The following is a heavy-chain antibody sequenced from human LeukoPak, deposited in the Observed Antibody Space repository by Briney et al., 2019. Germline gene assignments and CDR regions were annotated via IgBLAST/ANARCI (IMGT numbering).Heavy chain of an antibody. CDR1: IHPLCSHY. J-gene: IGHJ3*01. Sequence: SETLTLTCSVWIHPLCSHYWLGLRQPPGKGLECIGCIYYSGSTKYNPSLQSRGTISLDTSRNDFSLKLTTVTAADTTGYYCATLLVNDRSGDPDTFDLWGPGTVVTVSS. V-gene: IGHV4-59*11. D-gene: IGHD4-17*01. CDR2: IYYSGST. CDR3: ATLLVNDRSGDPDTFDL.